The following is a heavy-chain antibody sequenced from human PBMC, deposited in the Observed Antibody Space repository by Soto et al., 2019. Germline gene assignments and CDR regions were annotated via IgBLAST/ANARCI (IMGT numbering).Heavy chain of an antibody. CDR3: ARESDLYNWFDP. V-gene: IGHV3-48*01. CDR1: GFTFSSYS. CDR2: ISSSSATI. J-gene: IGHJ5*02. Sequence: GGSLGLSCAASGFTFSSYSMNWVRQAPGKGLEWVSYISSSSATIYYADSVKGRFTISRDNAKNSLYLQMNSLRAEDTAVYYCARESDLYNWFDPWGQGTLVTVS.